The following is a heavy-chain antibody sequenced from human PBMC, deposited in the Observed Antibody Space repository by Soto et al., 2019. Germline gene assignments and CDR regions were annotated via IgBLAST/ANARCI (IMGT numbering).Heavy chain of an antibody. J-gene: IGHJ6*02. CDR1: GFTFSSYA. Sequence: GGSLRLSCAASGFTFSSYAMHWVRQAPGKGLEWVAVISYDGSNKYYADSVKGRFTISRDNSKNTLYLQMNSLRAEDTAVYYCARDPHDLGYCTNGVCPPDYYGMDVWGQGTTVTVSS. CDR3: ARDPHDLGYCTNGVCPPDYYGMDV. D-gene: IGHD2-8*01. CDR2: ISYDGSNK. V-gene: IGHV3-30-3*01.